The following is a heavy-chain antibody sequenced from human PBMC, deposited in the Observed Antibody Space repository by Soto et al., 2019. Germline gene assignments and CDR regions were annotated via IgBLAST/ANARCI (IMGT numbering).Heavy chain of an antibody. V-gene: IGHV4-59*01. Sequence: SETLSLTCTVSGGSISSYYWSWIRQPPGKGLEWIGYIYYSGSTNYNPSLKSRVTISVDTSKNQFSLKLSSVTAADTAVYYCARETADSSWIFDYWGQGTLVTVSS. CDR3: ARETADSSWIFDY. D-gene: IGHD6-13*01. J-gene: IGHJ4*02. CDR2: IYYSGST. CDR1: GGSISSYY.